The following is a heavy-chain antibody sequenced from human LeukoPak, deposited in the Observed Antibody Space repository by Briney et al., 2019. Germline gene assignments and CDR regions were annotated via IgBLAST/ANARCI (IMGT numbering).Heavy chain of an antibody. Sequence: PSETLSLTCTVSGYPISSGYYWGWIRQPPGKGLEWIGSIYHSGSTYYNPSLKSRVTISVDTSKNQFSLELSSVTAADTAVYYCAHPVNDAFDIWGQGTMVTVSS. CDR2: IYHSGST. D-gene: IGHD4-11*01. CDR1: GYPISSGYY. V-gene: IGHV4-38-2*02. CDR3: AHPVNDAFDI. J-gene: IGHJ3*02.